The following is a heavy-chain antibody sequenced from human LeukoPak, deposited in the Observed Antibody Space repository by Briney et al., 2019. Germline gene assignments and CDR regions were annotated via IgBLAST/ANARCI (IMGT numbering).Heavy chain of an antibody. Sequence: ASVKVSCKASGGTFNSYAFSWVRQAPGQGLEWMGGISPILGTANYAQKFQGRVTLTADTSTTTAYMELSSLRYDDTAVYYCARGSRTGWYYFDYWGQGTLVTVSS. D-gene: IGHD6-19*01. CDR3: ARGSRTGWYYFDY. CDR1: GGTFNSYA. CDR2: ISPILGTA. J-gene: IGHJ4*02. V-gene: IGHV1-69*10.